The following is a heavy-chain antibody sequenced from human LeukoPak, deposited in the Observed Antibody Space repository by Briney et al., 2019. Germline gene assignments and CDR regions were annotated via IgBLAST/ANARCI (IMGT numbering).Heavy chain of an antibody. V-gene: IGHV1-18*01. D-gene: IGHD5-18*01. CDR1: GYTFTSYG. Sequence: GASVNVSCKASGYTFTSYGISWVRQAAGQGLEWMGWSSAYNGYTNYAQKLQGRVTMTTDTSTSTDSMELRRVRSDDTAVYYCARGGVRAMVDYSYYYYMDVWGKGTTVTVSS. CDR2: SSAYNGYT. CDR3: ARGGVRAMVDYSYYYYMDV. J-gene: IGHJ6*03.